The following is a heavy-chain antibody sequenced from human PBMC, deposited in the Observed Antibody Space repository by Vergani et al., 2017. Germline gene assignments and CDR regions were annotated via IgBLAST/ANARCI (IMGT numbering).Heavy chain of an antibody. CDR1: GFTFDDYA. CDR3: ARDGHLERLRYNYYGMGV. V-gene: IGHV3-9*01. J-gene: IGHJ6*02. D-gene: IGHD1-1*01. CDR2: INWNSDSI. Sequence: EVQLVESGGGLVQPGRSLRLSCAASGFTFDDYAMHWVRQAPGKGLEWVSGINWNSDSIAYADSVKGRFTISRDNAKNSLYLQMNSLRAEDTAVYHCARDGHLERLRYNYYGMGVWGQGTTVTVSS.